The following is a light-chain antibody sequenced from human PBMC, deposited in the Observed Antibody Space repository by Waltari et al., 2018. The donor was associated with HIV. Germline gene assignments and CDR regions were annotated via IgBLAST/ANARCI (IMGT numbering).Light chain of an antibody. V-gene: IGKV1-33*01. CDR1: KDIRNY. J-gene: IGKJ5*01. CDR3: QQCDSLPRT. Sequence: DLQMTQSPSSPSASVGDRVTITFQATKDIRNYLKWFQQKHGEDPKLLIYDSSNLGPGVPSRFSGSGSGRDFTFTITSLQPEDIATYFCQQCDSLPRTFGQGTRLDIK. CDR2: DSS.